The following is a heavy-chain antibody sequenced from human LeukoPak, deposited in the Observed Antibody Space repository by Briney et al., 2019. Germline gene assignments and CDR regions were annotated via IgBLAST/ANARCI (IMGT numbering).Heavy chain of an antibody. D-gene: IGHD1-26*01. J-gene: IGHJ6*03. Sequence: PGGSLRLSCAASGFTFSSYAMHWVRQAPGKGLEYVSAISSNGGSTYYANSVKGRFTISRDNSKNTLYLQMGSLRAEDMAVYYCARELWELRTGGYYYYYMDVWGKGTTVTVSS. CDR1: GFTFSSYA. V-gene: IGHV3-64*01. CDR2: ISSNGGST. CDR3: ARELWELRTGGYYYYYMDV.